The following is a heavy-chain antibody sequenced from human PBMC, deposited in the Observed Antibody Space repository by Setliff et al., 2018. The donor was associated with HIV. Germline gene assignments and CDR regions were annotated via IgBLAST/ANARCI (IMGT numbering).Heavy chain of an antibody. J-gene: IGHJ5*02. D-gene: IGHD2-21*02. CDR3: ARVFPVVTAEDNRFDP. V-gene: IGHV4-4*08. CDR1: GGSVDIYH. Sequence: TSETLSLTCTVSGGSVDIYHLIWIRQPPGKGLECIGYIYASDTTHYNPSLESRVTIYRDASKNQISLKLRSVTAADTAVYYCARVFPVVTAEDNRFDPWGQGTLVTVS. CDR2: IYASDTT.